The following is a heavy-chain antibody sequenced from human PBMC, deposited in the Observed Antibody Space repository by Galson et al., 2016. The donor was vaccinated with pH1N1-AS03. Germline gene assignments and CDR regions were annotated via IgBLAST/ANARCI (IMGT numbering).Heavy chain of an antibody. D-gene: IGHD2-21*02. CDR1: GFPFSTYS. CDR3: ARESVTHHDY. V-gene: IGHV3-48*02. Sequence: LRLSCAASGFPFSTYSMNWVRQAPGKGLEWVSYISSSSGTIYYADSVKGRFTISRDNAKNSLYLQMNSLRDEDTAVYYCARESVTHHDYWGQGTLVTVSS. J-gene: IGHJ4*02. CDR2: ISSSSGTI.